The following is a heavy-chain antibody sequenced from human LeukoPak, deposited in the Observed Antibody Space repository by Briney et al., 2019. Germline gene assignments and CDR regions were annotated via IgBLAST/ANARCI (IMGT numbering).Heavy chain of an antibody. Sequence: SETLSLTCTVSGGSISSYYWSWIRQPPGKGLEWIGYIYYSGSTNYNPSLKSRVTISVDTSKNQFSLKLSSVTAADTAVYYCARFWDDYYDFWRGQQVSRYFDLWGRGTLVTVSS. D-gene: IGHD3-3*01. CDR3: ARFWDDYYDFWRGQQVSRYFDL. CDR2: IYYSGST. CDR1: GGSISSYY. V-gene: IGHV4-59*01. J-gene: IGHJ2*01.